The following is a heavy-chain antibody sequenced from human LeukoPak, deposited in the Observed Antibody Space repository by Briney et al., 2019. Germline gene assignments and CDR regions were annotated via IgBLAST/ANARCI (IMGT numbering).Heavy chain of an antibody. CDR3: ARETSSWFDY. V-gene: IGHV3-48*04. CDR1: GFTFSGYW. J-gene: IGHJ4*02. Sequence: GGSLRLSCVASGFTFSGYWMHWVRQAPGKGLEWVSFISTGGSTIYYADSVEGRFTISRDNAKNSLYLQMNSLRAEDTAIYYCARETSSWFDYWGQGTLVTVSS. CDR2: ISTGGSTI. D-gene: IGHD6-13*01.